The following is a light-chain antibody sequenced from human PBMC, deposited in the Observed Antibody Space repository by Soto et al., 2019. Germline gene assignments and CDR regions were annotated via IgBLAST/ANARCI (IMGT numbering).Light chain of an antibody. CDR3: QQSDSSLT. J-gene: IGKJ5*01. Sequence: DIQMTQSPSSLSASVGDRVTITCRASQSISNYLNWYQQKPGKAPKLLIYAASSFQSGVPSRFSGSGSGTDFTLTISSLQPEDFATYYCQQSDSSLTFGQGTRLEI. CDR2: AAS. CDR1: QSISNY. V-gene: IGKV1-39*01.